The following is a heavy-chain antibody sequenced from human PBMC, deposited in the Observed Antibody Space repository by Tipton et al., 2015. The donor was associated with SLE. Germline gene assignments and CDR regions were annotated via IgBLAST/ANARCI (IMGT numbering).Heavy chain of an antibody. D-gene: IGHD6-13*01. Sequence: SLRLSCAASGLMFSRHGFHWVRQAPGKGLDWVAVIWYDGSKKYYADSVKGLFTISRDSSKNTVYLQLNSLRAEDTAVYYCVAAGTFDIWGQGTLVTVSS. CDR3: VAAGTFDI. CDR1: GLMFSRHG. J-gene: IGHJ1*01. V-gene: IGHV3-33*01. CDR2: IWYDGSKK.